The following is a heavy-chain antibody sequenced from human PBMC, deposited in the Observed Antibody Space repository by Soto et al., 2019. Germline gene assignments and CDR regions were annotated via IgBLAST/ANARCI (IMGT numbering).Heavy chain of an antibody. CDR2: IRKKTNSYTT. V-gene: IGHV3-72*01. Sequence: SGGSLRLSCAASGLTFSDRYMDWVRQAPGKGLEWVGRIRKKTNSYTTEYAASVKGRFIISRDDSTNSLYLQISSLKTEDTAVYYCTTVTTVDYYFDYWGQGTLVTVSS. CDR1: GLTFSDRY. J-gene: IGHJ4*02. CDR3: TTVTTVDYYFDY. D-gene: IGHD4-17*01.